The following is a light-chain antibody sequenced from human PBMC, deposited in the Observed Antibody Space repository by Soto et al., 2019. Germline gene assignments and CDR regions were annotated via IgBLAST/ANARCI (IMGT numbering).Light chain of an antibody. CDR3: QQRSNWPLT. Sequence: EIVMTQSPAALSVSPGERATLSCRAGQGVTTNFAWYQQKSGQSPRLLIYDASNRATGIPARFSGSGSGTDFTLTISSLEPEEFAVYYCQQRSNWPLTFGGGTKVDIK. CDR1: QGVTTN. V-gene: IGKV3D-11*01. J-gene: IGKJ4*01. CDR2: DAS.